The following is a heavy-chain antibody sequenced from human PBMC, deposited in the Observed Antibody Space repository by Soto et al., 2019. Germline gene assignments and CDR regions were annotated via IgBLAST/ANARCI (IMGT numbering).Heavy chain of an antibody. CDR1: GYTFTSYG. V-gene: IGHV1-18*01. CDR3: ARSSISGIFYYYY. J-gene: IGHJ4*02. CDR2: INPNNGNT. D-gene: IGHD3-10*01. Sequence: GASVKVSCKASGYTFTSYGVSWMRHAPGQGLEWMGWINPNNGNTKYAQNFQGRVTMTTDTSTSTAYVELRSLRSDDTAMYYCARSSISGIFYYYYWGQGTLVTVSS.